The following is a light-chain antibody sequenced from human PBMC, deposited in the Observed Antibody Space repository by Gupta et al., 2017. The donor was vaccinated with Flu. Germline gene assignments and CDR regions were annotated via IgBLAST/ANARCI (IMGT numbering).Light chain of an antibody. V-gene: IGKV1-9*01. J-gene: IGKJ4*01. CDR1: QDFGSD. CDR2: TAS. Sequence: DIHLSQSPSFLTATVADRVTITYRASQDFGSDLAWYQKKPGKAPKLLIYTASMLESGVPSRFSGSKYGTEFTLTVSSLQPEDFAGYYCQQRNSFPITFGRGTKVEIK. CDR3: QQRNSFPIT.